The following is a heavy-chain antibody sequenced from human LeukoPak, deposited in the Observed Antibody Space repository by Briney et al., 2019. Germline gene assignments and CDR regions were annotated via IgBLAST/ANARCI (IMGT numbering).Heavy chain of an antibody. Sequence: ASVNVSCKASGGTFSRYAISWVRQAPGQGLEWMGRIIPILGIANYAQKFQGRVTITADKSTSTAYMELSSLRSEDTAVYYCARGRTTVTTDWYFDLWGRGTLVTVSS. CDR1: GGTFSRYA. D-gene: IGHD4-17*01. CDR2: IIPILGIA. V-gene: IGHV1-69*04. CDR3: ARGRTTVTTDWYFDL. J-gene: IGHJ2*01.